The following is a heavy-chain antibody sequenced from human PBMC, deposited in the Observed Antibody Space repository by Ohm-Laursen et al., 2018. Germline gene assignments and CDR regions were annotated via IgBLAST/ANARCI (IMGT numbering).Heavy chain of an antibody. CDR3: ASRHYYDSSGYPSSAFDI. J-gene: IGHJ3*02. V-gene: IGHV4-31*03. D-gene: IGHD3-22*01. CDR2: IYYSGSA. Sequence: TLSLTCKVSGDSISDGGYYWGWIRQHPDKGLEWIGYIYYSGSAYYNPSLKSRATIAIDMSKNQFSLNLNSVTAADTAVYYCASRHYYDSSGYPSSAFDIWGQGTMVTVSS. CDR1: GDSISDGGYY.